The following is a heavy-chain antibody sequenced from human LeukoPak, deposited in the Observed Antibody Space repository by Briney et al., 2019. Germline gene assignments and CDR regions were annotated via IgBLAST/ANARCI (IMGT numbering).Heavy chain of an antibody. CDR2: ISGSGGST. CDR1: GFTSSSYA. J-gene: IGHJ4*02. D-gene: IGHD3-16*01. V-gene: IGHV3-23*01. CDR3: AKPHWYDYLCGSPEGYYFDY. Sequence: GGSLRLSCAASGFTSSSYAMSWVRQAPGKGLEWVSAISGSGGSTYYADSVKGRFTISRDNSKNTLYLQMNSLRAEDTAVYYCAKPHWYDYLCGSPEGYYFDYWGQGTLVTVSP.